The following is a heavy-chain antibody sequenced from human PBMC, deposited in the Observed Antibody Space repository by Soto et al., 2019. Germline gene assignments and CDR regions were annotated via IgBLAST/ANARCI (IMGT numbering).Heavy chain of an antibody. CDR1: GGSISSGGYY. J-gene: IGHJ6*02. CDR3: AREGIAAADHYYYYGMDV. V-gene: IGHV4-31*03. Sequence: SETLSLTCTVSGGSISSGGYYWSWIRQHPGKGLEWIGYIYHSGSTYYNPSLKSRVTISVDTSKNQFSLKLSSVTAADTAVYYCAREGIAAADHYYYYGMDVWGQGTTVTVSS. CDR2: IYHSGST. D-gene: IGHD6-13*01.